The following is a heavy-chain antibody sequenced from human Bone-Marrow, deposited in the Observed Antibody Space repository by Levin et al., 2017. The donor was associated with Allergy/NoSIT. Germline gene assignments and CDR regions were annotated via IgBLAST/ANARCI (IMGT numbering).Heavy chain of an antibody. V-gene: IGHV3-49*03. Sequence: GGSLRLSCRGSGFNFGEYAMSWFRQAPGEGPEWVGFIRSKAYGGTPEYAASVEGRFTISRDDSNSIAYLQMNSLKTEDTAVYYCTTPQRDTLYQHYSSWDYWGQGTLVTVSS. CDR2: IRSKAYGGTP. D-gene: IGHD6-6*01. J-gene: IGHJ4*02. CDR1: GFNFGEYA. CDR3: TTPQRDTLYQHYSSWDY.